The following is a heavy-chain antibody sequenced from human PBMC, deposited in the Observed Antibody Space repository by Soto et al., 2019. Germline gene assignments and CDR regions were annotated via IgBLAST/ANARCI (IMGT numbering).Heavy chain of an antibody. D-gene: IGHD2-2*01. J-gene: IGHJ6*02. CDR3: AREGGGVPAALDYYYYYGMDV. CDR1: GFTFSSYS. V-gene: IGHV3-48*02. CDR2: ISSSSSTK. Sequence: GESLKISCAASGFTFSSYSMNWVRQAPGKGLEWVSYISSSSSTKYYADSVKGRFTISRDKARNSLYLQMNSLRDEDTAVYYCAREGGGVPAALDYYYYYGMDVWGQGTTVTVSS.